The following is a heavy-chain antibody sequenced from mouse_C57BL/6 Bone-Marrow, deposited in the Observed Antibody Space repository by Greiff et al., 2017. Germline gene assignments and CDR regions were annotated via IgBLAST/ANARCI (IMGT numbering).Heavy chain of an antibody. J-gene: IGHJ4*01. Sequence: VQLQQSGAELAKPGASVKLSCKASGYTFTSYWMHWVKQRPGQGLEWIGYINPSSGYTKYNQKFKDKATSTADKSSSTAYMQLSSLTYEDSAVYYCARRLYYGYYYAMDYWGQGTSVTVSS. CDR2: INPSSGYT. CDR1: GYTFTSYW. V-gene: IGHV1-7*01. CDR3: ARRLYYGYYYAMDY. D-gene: IGHD2-1*01.